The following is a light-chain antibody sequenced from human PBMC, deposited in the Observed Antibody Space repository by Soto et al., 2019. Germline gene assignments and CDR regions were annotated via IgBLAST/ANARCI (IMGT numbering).Light chain of an antibody. J-gene: IGKJ1*01. CDR3: QQYNTYWT. V-gene: IGKV1-5*01. CDR2: DAS. Sequence: DIQMTQSPSTLSASVGDRVTITCRASRSISTWLAWYQQKPGKAPNLLIYDASSLESGVPSRFSGSGSGTEFPLTISSLQPDDFATYYCQQYNTYWTFGQGTKVEIK. CDR1: RSISTW.